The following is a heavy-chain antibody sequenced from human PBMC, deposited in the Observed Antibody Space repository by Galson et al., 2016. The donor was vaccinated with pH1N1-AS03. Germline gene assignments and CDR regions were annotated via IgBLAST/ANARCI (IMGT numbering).Heavy chain of an antibody. CDR1: GVSVTSSGVG. D-gene: IGHD2/OR15-2a*01. CDR2: VYWDETR. CDR3: ALPNSGGNAFEI. J-gene: IGHJ3*02. Sequence: PALVKPTQTLTLTCSVSGVSVTSSGVGVGWFRQPPGKALEWLALVYWDETRRYSPSLKNRLTITKDSSKNQVVLTVTSVDHIDIATYFCALPNSGGNAFEIWGHGTMVTVSS. V-gene: IGHV2-5*02.